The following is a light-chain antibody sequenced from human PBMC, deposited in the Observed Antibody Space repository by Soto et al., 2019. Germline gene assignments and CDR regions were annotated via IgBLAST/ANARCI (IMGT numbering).Light chain of an antibody. CDR2: GAS. J-gene: IGKJ5*01. Sequence: EIVLTQSPGTLSLSPGERATLSCRTSQTISSSFLAWYHQKPGQAPRLLIHGASSRATGIPDRFSGSGSGTDFTLTISRLEPEDFAVYYCQHYGNSYTVGRGKRLAIK. CDR3: QHYGNSYT. CDR1: QTISSSF. V-gene: IGKV3-20*01.